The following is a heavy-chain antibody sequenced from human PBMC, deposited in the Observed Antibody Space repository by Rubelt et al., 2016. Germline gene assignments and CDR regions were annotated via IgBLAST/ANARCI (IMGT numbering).Heavy chain of an antibody. CDR1: GFTVSSNH. V-gene: IGHV3-66*04. CDR2: IYSGGST. D-gene: IGHD5-18*01. J-gene: IGHJ4*02. Sequence: CGGGLVQPGGSLRLSCAASGFTVSSNHMSWVRQAPGKGLEWVSLIYSGGSTYYADSVKGRFTISRDNYKNTVYLQMNSLRAEDTAVYYCARLAPGNSYGPFDYWGQGTLVTVSS. CDR3: ARLAPGNSYGPFDY.